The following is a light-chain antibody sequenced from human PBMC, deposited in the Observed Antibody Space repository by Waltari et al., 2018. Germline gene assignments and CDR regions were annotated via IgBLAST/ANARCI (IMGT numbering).Light chain of an antibody. J-gene: IGKJ2*01. CDR2: GAS. V-gene: IGKV3-20*01. CDR1: QSLSRNY. Sequence: EIVLTQSPGTLSLSQGERATLSCRASQSLSRNYLAWYQQKPGQAPRLLISGASSRATGIPDRFSGSGSGTDFTLTISRLEPEDFAVYYCQQYGSSLMYTFGQGTRLDIK. CDR3: QQYGSSLMYT.